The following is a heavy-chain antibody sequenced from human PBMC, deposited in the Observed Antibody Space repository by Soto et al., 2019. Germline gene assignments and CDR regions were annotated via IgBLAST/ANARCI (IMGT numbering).Heavy chain of an antibody. D-gene: IGHD2-21*01. Sequence: QVHLVQSGAEVRKPGASVKVSCKTSGYTFTTYGIIWVRQAPGQHLEWLGWMSARNGDTNYAQGFKGRVTLTTDTSTSTAYMELKTLRSDDTAVYFCARVLLLPNPAADFWGQGTLVTVSS. CDR3: ARVLLLPNPAADF. CDR2: MSARNGDT. CDR1: GYTFTTYG. V-gene: IGHV1-18*04. J-gene: IGHJ4*02.